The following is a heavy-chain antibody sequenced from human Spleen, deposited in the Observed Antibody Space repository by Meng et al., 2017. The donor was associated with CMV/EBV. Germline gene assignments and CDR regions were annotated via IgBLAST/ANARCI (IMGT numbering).Heavy chain of an antibody. CDR1: GFSLSNAKMG. CDR3: ARIRGDYYYGVDV. D-gene: IGHD3-10*01. CDR2: IFSNDED. J-gene: IGHJ6*02. Sequence: SGPTLVKPTETLTLTCTVSGFSLSNAKMGVSWIRQPPGKALEWLAHIFSNDEDSYSPSLKSRLAISKGTSKSQVVLTMTNVDPVDTATYYCARIRGDYYYGVDVWGQGTTVTVSS. V-gene: IGHV2-26*01.